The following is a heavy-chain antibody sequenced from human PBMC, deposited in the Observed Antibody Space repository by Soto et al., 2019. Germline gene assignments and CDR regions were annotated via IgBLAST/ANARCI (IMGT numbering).Heavy chain of an antibody. V-gene: IGHV1-69*01. D-gene: IGHD3-22*01. CDR1: GDTFSSYA. CDR3: ARDGSGYRSRASPRDV. J-gene: IGHJ6*02. Sequence: QVQLVQSGAEVKKPGSSVKVSCKASGDTFSSYAISWVRQAPGQGLEWMGGIIPIVGTANYAQKFQGRVTSTADESTSTAYRELSSLRSEDTAVYYCARDGSGYRSRASPRDVWGQGTTVTVS. CDR2: IIPIVGTA.